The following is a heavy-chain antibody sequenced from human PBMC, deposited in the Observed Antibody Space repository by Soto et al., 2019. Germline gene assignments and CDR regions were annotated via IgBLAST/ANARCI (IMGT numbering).Heavy chain of an antibody. CDR2: ISAYNGNT. V-gene: IGHV1-18*01. J-gene: IGHJ4*02. Sequence: QVQLVQSGAEVKKPGASVKVSCKASGYTFTSYGISWVRQAPGQGLEWMGWISAYNGNTNYAQTLQGRVTMTTDTATSTAYMELRSLRSDDTAVYYCARTPDPGEDRGWYFDYWGQGTLVTVSS. CDR3: ARTPDPGEDRGWYFDY. D-gene: IGHD6-19*01. CDR1: GYTFTSYG.